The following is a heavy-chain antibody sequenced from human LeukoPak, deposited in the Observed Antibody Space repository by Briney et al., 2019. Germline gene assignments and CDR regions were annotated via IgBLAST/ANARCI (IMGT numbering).Heavy chain of an antibody. D-gene: IGHD5-18*01. V-gene: IGHV3-53*01. Sequence: PGGSLRLSCAASGFTDSSNYMSWVRQAPGKGLEWVSVIYSGGSTYYADSVKGRFTISRDNAKNTLYLQMNSLRAEDTAVYYCARDAVDTANAVWGQGTTVTVSS. CDR3: ARDAVDTANAV. J-gene: IGHJ6*02. CDR1: GFTDSSNY. CDR2: IYSGGST.